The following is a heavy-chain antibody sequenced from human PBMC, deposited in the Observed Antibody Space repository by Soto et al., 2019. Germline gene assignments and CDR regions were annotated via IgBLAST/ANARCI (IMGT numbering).Heavy chain of an antibody. J-gene: IGHJ4*02. Sequence: EVQLLESWGGLVQPGGSLRLSCAASGFTFSSYAMSWVRQAPWKGLEWVSAISGSGGSTYYADSVKGRFTISRDNSKNTLYLQMNSLRAEDKAVYYCAKVRIAARRFDYWGQGTLVTVSS. CDR1: GFTFSSYA. V-gene: IGHV3-23*01. CDR2: ISGSGGST. D-gene: IGHD6-6*01. CDR3: AKVRIAARRFDY.